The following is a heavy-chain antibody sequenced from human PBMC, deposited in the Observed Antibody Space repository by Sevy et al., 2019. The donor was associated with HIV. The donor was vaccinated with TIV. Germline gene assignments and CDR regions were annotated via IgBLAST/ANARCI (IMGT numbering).Heavy chain of an antibody. V-gene: IGHV3-7*04. CDR3: ARAWYYYDSSGYSDY. J-gene: IGHJ4*02. Sequence: GGSLRLSCAASGFTFSSYWMSWVRHAPGKGLEWVANIKQDGSEKYYVDSVKGRFTISRDNAKNSLYLQMNSLRAEDTAVYYCARAWYYYDSSGYSDYWGQGTLVTISS. CDR2: IKQDGSEK. D-gene: IGHD3-22*01. CDR1: GFTFSSYW.